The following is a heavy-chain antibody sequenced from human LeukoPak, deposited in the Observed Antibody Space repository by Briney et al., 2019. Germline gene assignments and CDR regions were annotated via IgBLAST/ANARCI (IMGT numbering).Heavy chain of an antibody. Sequence: PSETLSLTCSVSGGSVSSSFWSWIRQPPGKGLEWIEHSYYRGSTNYNPSLKSRVTISVDTSKNHFSLKVTSVTAADTAVYYCARVGPTDDYGDSHDAFDIWGQGTLVAVSS. J-gene: IGHJ3*02. D-gene: IGHD4-17*01. CDR2: SYYRGST. CDR3: ARVGPTDDYGDSHDAFDI. V-gene: IGHV4-59*02. CDR1: GGSVSSSF.